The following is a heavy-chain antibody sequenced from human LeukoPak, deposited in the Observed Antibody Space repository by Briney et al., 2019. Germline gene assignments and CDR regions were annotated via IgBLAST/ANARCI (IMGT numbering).Heavy chain of an antibody. D-gene: IGHD4-17*01. J-gene: IGHJ4*02. Sequence: ASVSVSCKAYGYTLTDYYMHWVRQAPGQGLEWMGWTNPHSGDTNLAQKFQGRVTMTRDTSINTAYIELTRLTSDDSAVYYCARVDMTTVTIDYWGQGTLVTVSS. CDR1: GYTLTDYY. V-gene: IGHV1-2*02. CDR3: ARVDMTTVTIDY. CDR2: TNPHSGDT.